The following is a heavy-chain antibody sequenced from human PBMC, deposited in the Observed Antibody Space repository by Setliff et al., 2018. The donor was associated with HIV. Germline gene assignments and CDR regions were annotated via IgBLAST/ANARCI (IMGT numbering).Heavy chain of an antibody. CDR1: GKSLSNYW. V-gene: IGHV5-10-1*01. CDR2: IDPSDSYI. CDR3: SRGIAVAGYDFANTPGDI. Sequence: PGESLKISCKGSGKSLSNYWINWVRQMPGKGLEWMGRIDPSDSYINYGPSFQGHVTISADKSTNTAFLQWSSLKASDSAMYYCSRGIAVAGYDFANTPGDIWGQGTMVTVSS. D-gene: IGHD6-19*01. J-gene: IGHJ3*02.